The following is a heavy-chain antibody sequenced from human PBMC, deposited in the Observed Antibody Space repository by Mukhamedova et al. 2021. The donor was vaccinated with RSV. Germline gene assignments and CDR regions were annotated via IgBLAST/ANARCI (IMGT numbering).Heavy chain of an antibody. D-gene: IGHD6-13*01. V-gene: IGHV4-39*07. J-gene: IGHJ4*02. Sequence: NPSLKSRVTISVDTSKNQFSPKLSSVTAADTAVYYCARVRSSSWYVDYWGQGTLVTVSS. CDR3: ARVRSSSWYVDY.